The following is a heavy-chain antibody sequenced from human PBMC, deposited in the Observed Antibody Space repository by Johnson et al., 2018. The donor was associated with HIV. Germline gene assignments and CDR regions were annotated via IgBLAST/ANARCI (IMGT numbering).Heavy chain of an antibody. CDR3: AREAPYSGSYANAFDI. D-gene: IGHD1-26*01. V-gene: IGHV3-33*08. J-gene: IGHJ3*02. CDR2: IWYYGSNK. Sequence: QVQLVESGGGLIQPGGSLRLSCAASGFTVSSNYMSWVRQAPGKGLEWVAVIWYYGSNKYYADSVKGRFTISRDNSKNTLYLQMNSLRAEDTAVYYCAREAPYSGSYANAFDIWGQGTMVTVSS. CDR1: GFTVSSNY.